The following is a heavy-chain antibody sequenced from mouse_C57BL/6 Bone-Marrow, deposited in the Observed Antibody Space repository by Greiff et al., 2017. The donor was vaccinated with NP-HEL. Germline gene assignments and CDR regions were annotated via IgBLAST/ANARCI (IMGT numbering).Heavy chain of an antibody. CDR3: TTGHLLPY. CDR1: GFNIKDDY. Sequence: VQLQQSGAELVRPGASVKLSCTASGFNIKDDYMHWVKQRPEQGLEWIGWIDPENGDTEYASKFQGKATITADTSSNTAYLQLSSLTSEDTAVYYCTTGHLLPYWGQGTLVTVSA. CDR2: IDPENGDT. J-gene: IGHJ3*01. V-gene: IGHV14-4*01.